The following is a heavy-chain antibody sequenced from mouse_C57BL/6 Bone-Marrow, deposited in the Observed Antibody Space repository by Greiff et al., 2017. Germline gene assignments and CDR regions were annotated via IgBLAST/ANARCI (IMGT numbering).Heavy chain of an antibody. V-gene: IGHV1-69*01. CDR1: GYTFTSYW. J-gene: IGHJ3*01. CDR3: ALYDYDEAWFAY. Sequence: QVQLQQPGAELVMPGASGKLSCKASGYTFTSYWMHWVKQRPGQGLEWIGEIDPSDSYTNYNQKFKGKSTLTVDKSSSTAYMQLSSLTSEDSAVYYCALYDYDEAWFAYWGQGTLVTVSA. D-gene: IGHD2-4*01. CDR2: IDPSDSYT.